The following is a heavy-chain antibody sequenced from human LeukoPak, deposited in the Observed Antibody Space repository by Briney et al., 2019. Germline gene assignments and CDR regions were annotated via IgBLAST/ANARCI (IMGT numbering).Heavy chain of an antibody. CDR1: GYTFTTYD. D-gene: IGHD6-13*01. J-gene: IGHJ4*02. V-gene: IGHV1-8*01. CDR3: ARIAAPGNRRLNF. CDR2: MNPNSGNT. Sequence: APVKVSCKASGYTFTTYDINWGRQAAGQGLEWMGWMNPNSGNTGNAQKFQGRVTMTRNTSISTAYMELTSLTSEDTAVYFCARIAAPGNRRLNFWGQGTLVTVSS.